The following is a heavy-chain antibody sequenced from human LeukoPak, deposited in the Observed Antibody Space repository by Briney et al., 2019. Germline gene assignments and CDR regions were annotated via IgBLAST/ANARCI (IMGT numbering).Heavy chain of an antibody. V-gene: IGHV3-48*01. CDR2: ISSSSSSSSSTI. CDR1: GFTSSLYG. Sequence: AGGSLRLSCAASGFTSSLYGMNWVRQAPGKGLEWLSYISSSSSSSSSTIYYADSVKGRFTISRDNAKNSLYLQMNSLRAEDTAVYYCVRDGYCSGGSCLPYWYFDLWGRGALVTVSS. D-gene: IGHD2-15*01. CDR3: VRDGYCSGGSCLPYWYFDL. J-gene: IGHJ2*01.